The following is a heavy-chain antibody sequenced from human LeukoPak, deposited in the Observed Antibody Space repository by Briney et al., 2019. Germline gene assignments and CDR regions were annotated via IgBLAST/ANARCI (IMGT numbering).Heavy chain of an antibody. CDR3: AKDIYYGSGSYPGN. D-gene: IGHD3-10*01. V-gene: IGHV1-18*01. J-gene: IGHJ4*02. CDR1: GYTFSSYG. Sequence: GASVKVSCKASGYTFSSYGITWVRQAPGQGLEWMGWISAYNGNFNYAQEFQARVTMTTDTSTSTAYLELRSLRFDDTAVYYCAKDIYYGSGSYPGNWGQGTLVTVSS. CDR2: ISAYNGNF.